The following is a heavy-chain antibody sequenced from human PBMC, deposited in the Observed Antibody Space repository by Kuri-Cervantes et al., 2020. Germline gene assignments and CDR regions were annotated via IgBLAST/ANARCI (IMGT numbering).Heavy chain of an antibody. CDR1: GGSFSGYY. J-gene: IGHJ4*02. CDR2: INHSGST. CDR3: ARGRNRSALYFDY. Sequence: GSLRLSCAVYGGSFSGYYWSWIRQPPGKGLEWIGDINHSGSTNYNPSLKSRVTISVDTSKNQFSLKLSSVTAADTAVYYCARGRNRSALYFDYWGQGTLVTVSS. V-gene: IGHV4-34*01.